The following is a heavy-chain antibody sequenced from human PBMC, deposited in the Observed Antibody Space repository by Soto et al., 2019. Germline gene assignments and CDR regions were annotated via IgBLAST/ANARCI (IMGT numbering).Heavy chain of an antibody. CDR3: ARARNWLQRYDVFDI. J-gene: IGHJ3*02. CDR2: ISPNSGGT. Sequence: ASVKVSCKASGYTFTGHYLHWVRQAPGQGLEWLGWISPNSGGTNYAQKFQGWVTMTRDTSINTAYMELSRLRSGDSAVYYCARARNWLQRYDVFDIWGQGTLVTVSS. V-gene: IGHV1-2*04. D-gene: IGHD5-12*01. CDR1: GYTFTGHY.